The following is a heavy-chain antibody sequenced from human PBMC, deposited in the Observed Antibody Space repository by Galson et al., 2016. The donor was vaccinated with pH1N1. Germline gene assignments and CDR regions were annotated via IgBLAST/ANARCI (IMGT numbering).Heavy chain of an antibody. J-gene: IGHJ4*02. D-gene: IGHD4-17*01. V-gene: IGHV2-70*01. CDR3: ARIYYGDYVGYFDY. Sequence: PALVKPTQTLTLTCTFSGFSLSTSGMCVSWIRQPPGKALEWLALIDWDDDKYYSTSLKTRLTISKDTSNNQVVLTMTNMDPVDTATYYCARIYYGDYVGYFDYWGQGTLVTVSS. CDR1: GFSLSTSGMC. CDR2: IDWDDDK.